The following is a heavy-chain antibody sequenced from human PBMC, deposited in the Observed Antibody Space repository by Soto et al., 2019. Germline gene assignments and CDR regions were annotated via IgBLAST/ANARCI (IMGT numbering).Heavy chain of an antibody. CDR2: ISRSGSPI. Sequence: GGSLRRSWAASAFTFSDYYMSWIRQTPRKGLERISYISRSGSPIYYADSGKGRCTISRYNAKTSVFLQMNSLSDEDPAVYYCATYPSYGVPYFQPWCQGALETVSS. CDR3: ATYPSYGVPYFQP. J-gene: IGHJ1*01. V-gene: IGHV3-11*01. CDR1: AFTFSDYY. D-gene: IGHD4-17*01.